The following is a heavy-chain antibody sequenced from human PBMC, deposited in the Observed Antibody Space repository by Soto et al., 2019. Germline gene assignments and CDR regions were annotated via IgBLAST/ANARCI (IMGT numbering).Heavy chain of an antibody. J-gene: IGHJ4*02. Sequence: EVQLLESGGALVQPGGSLRLFCAASGFTFSNYGMTWVRLAPGKGLAWVSTVTVDGATYFGNTVKGRFTMSRDISKSTVYLQMDSLRAEDTAIYYCARTDRYNSRSTGWANRFDYWGQGTLVTVSS. CDR2: VTVDGAT. CDR3: ARTDRYNSRSTGWANRFDY. CDR1: GFTFSNYG. V-gene: IGHV3-23*01. D-gene: IGHD1-20*01.